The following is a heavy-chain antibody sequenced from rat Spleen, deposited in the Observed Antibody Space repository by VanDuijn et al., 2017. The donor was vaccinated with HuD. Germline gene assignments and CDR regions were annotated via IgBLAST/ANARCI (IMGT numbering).Heavy chain of an antibody. Sequence: QVQLKESGPGLVQPSQTLSLTCTVSGFSLTSYHVHWVRQPPGKGLEWMGVMWSGGNTDYNSALKSRLSISRDTSKSQVFLKMNSLQTEDTAIYYCTREDYSGVMDAWGQGASVTVSS. CDR1: GFSLTSYH. CDR3: TREDYSGVMDA. V-gene: IGHV2-32*01. D-gene: IGHD1-2*01. CDR2: MWSGGNT. J-gene: IGHJ4*01.